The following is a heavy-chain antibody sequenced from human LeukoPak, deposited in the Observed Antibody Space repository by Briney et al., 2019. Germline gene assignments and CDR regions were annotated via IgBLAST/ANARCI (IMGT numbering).Heavy chain of an antibody. CDR2: IRTTAEGAKYA. Sequence: GGSLRLSCATSGFSFTDYPMNWVRQAPGKGLEWISNIRTTAEGAKYAYCADSVKGRVTISRDDGKNTLYLHMNSLRDDDTAVYYCATDQRYAFDYWGQGILVTVSS. CDR3: ATDQRYAFDY. D-gene: IGHD3-9*01. CDR1: GFSFTDYP. V-gene: IGHV3-48*02. J-gene: IGHJ4*02.